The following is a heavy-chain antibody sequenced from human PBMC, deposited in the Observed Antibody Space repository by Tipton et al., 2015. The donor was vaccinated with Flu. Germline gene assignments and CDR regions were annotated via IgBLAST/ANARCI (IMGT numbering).Heavy chain of an antibody. Sequence: LRLSCTVSGDSIRSNYYWAWIRQPPGKGLEWIGQISRSGSTYYNSSLQSRVALSVDSSRNQFSLKVRSVTASDTAIYYCARRDYSNYVSGPKNWFDSWGQGTLVTVSS. V-gene: IGHV4-38-2*02. CDR2: ISRSGST. CDR1: GDSIRSNYY. J-gene: IGHJ5*01. D-gene: IGHD4-11*01. CDR3: ARRDYSNYVSGPKNWFDS.